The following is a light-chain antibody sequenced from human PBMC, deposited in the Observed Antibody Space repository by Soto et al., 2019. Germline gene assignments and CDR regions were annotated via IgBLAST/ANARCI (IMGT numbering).Light chain of an antibody. Sequence: QSVLTQPASVSGSPGQSITIYCTGTSSDVGVYNYVSWYQQHPGKAPKLMIYEVSNRPSGVSNRFSGSKSGNTASLTISGLQSEDEADYYCSSYTTSATLVFGGGTKLTVL. CDR1: SSDVGVYNY. CDR2: EVS. V-gene: IGLV2-14*01. CDR3: SSYTTSATLV. J-gene: IGLJ3*02.